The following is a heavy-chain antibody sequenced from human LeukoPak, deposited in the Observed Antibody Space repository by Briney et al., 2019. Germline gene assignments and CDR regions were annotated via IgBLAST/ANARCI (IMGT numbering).Heavy chain of an antibody. CDR1: GFNVSSNY. CDR3: AKSYDSSDYLNPFDC. V-gene: IGHV3-53*01. Sequence: PGGSLRLSCAASGFNVSSNYMSWVRQAPGKGLEWVSVIYSGGSTYYADSVKGRFTISRDNSKDTLYLQMNSLRAEDTAVYYCAKSYDSSDYLNPFDCWGQGSLVTVSS. J-gene: IGHJ4*02. D-gene: IGHD3-22*01. CDR2: IYSGGST.